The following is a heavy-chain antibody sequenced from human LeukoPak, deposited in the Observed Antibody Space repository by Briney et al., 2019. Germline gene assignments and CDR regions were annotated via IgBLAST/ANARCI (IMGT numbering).Heavy chain of an antibody. CDR2: IYSGGST. D-gene: IGHD4-17*01. CDR1: GFTVSSNY. V-gene: IGHV3-53*01. Sequence: GGSLRLSCAASGFTVSSNYMSWVRQAPGKGLEWVSVIYSGGSTYYADSVKGHFTISRDNTKNTLYLQMSSLRVEDTAIYYCGRDPNGDYIGAFDLWGQGTMVTVSS. CDR3: GRDPNGDYIGAFDL. J-gene: IGHJ3*01.